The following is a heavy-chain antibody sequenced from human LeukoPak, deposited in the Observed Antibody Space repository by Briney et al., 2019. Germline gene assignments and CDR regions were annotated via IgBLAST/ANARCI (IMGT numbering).Heavy chain of an antibody. V-gene: IGHV3-23*01. J-gene: IGHJ4*02. Sequence: PGGSLRLSCAASGFTFSNYAMNWVRQAPGKGLEWVSGISGSGGSTYYADSVKGRFTISRDNSKNTLYLQMNSLRVEDTAVHYCAKGTSVTTLYDYWGQGTLVTVSS. CDR1: GFTFSNYA. D-gene: IGHD4-17*01. CDR3: AKGTSVTTLYDY. CDR2: ISGSGGST.